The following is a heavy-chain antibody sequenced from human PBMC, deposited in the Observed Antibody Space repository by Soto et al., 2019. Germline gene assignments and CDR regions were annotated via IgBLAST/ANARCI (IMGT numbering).Heavy chain of an antibody. CDR2: TYHRGST. J-gene: IGHJ4*02. Sequence: SETLSLTCSVSGVSISSYFWSWIRQAPGRGLEWIGYTYHRGSTNYSPSLKSRVAISLDTSENQFSLKVNSVTAADTALYYCSRIGGYHGPLDYWGQGTPVTVSS. CDR3: SRIGGYHGPLDY. V-gene: IGHV4-59*01. CDR1: GVSISSYF. D-gene: IGHD2-15*01.